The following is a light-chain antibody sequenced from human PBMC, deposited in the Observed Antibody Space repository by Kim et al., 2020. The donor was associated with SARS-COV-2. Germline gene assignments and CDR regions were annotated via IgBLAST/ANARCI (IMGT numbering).Light chain of an antibody. CDR2: YDT. CDR3: QVWDSSSDHVV. J-gene: IGLJ2*01. V-gene: IGLV3-21*04. Sequence: SYELTQPPSVSVAPGRTASITCGGNNIGSKSVHWYQKKPGQAPVLVIYYDTDRPSGIPERFSGSNSVNTATLTISSVDAGDEADYYCQVWDSSSDHVVFGGGTQLTVL. CDR1: NIGSKS.